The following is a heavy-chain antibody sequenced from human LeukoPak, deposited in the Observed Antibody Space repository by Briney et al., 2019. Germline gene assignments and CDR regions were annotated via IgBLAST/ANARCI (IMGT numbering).Heavy chain of an antibody. V-gene: IGHV4-61*05. CDR2: IYYSGST. CDR1: GGSISSSSYY. J-gene: IGHJ3*02. CDR3: ARADSSLAAFDI. D-gene: IGHD6-13*01. Sequence: PSETLSLTCTVSGGSISSSSYYWGWIRQPPGKGLEWIGYIYYSGSTNYNPSLKSRVTISVDTSKNQFSLKLSSVTAADTAVYYCARADSSLAAFDIWGQGTMVTVFS.